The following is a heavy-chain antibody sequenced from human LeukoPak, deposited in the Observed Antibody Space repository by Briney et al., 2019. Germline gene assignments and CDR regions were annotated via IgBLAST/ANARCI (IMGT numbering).Heavy chain of an antibody. V-gene: IGHV3-23*01. D-gene: IGHD6-6*01. J-gene: IGHJ6*02. CDR3: AKDIAARPYYYYGMDV. CDR2: ISGSGGST. Sequence: GGSLRLSCAASGFTFGSYSLNWVRQAPGKGLEWVSAISGSGGSTYYADYVKGRFTISRDNSKNTLYLQMNSLRAEDTAVYYCAKDIAARPYYYYGMDVWGQGTTVTVPS. CDR1: GFTFGSYS.